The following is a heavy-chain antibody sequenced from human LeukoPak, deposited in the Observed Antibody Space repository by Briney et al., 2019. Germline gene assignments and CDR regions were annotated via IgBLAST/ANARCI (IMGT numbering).Heavy chain of an antibody. Sequence: ASVKVSCKVSGYTLTELSMHWVRQAPGKGLEWMGGFDPEDGETIYAQKFQGRVTTTEDTPTDTAYMELSSLRSEDTAVYYCVNYGSGSYYRYNWFDPWGQGTLVTVSS. CDR3: VNYGSGSYYRYNWFDP. J-gene: IGHJ5*02. CDR1: GYTLTELS. V-gene: IGHV1-24*01. CDR2: FDPEDGET. D-gene: IGHD3-10*01.